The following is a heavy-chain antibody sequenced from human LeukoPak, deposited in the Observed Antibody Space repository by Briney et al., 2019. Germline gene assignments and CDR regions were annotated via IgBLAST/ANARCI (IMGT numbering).Heavy chain of an antibody. V-gene: IGHV4-59*01. CDR1: GGSISSYY. Sequence: SETLSLTCSVSGGSISSYYWRWVRQPPGKGLEGIGYIYYSGSTNYNPSLTSQGTISVETSKNQCSLKLSSVTAADTAVYYCARDCSSTSCYTTFDYWGQGTLVTVSS. J-gene: IGHJ4*02. CDR3: ARDCSSTSCYTTFDY. CDR2: IYYSGST. D-gene: IGHD2-2*02.